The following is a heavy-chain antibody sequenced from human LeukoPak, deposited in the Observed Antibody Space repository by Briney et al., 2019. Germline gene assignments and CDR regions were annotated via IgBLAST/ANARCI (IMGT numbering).Heavy chain of an antibody. CDR2: IYENGGTT. Sequence: PGGSLRLSCVGSGFTFRSHAMSWVRQAPEKGLEFVSGIYENGGTTYYADSVKGRFSISRDNSKNTLYLQMDSLRGEDTAVYYCARVMGDSGGWYLAWFDPWGQGTLVTVSS. V-gene: IGHV3-23*01. CDR1: GFTFRSHA. CDR3: ARVMGDSGGWYLAWFDP. J-gene: IGHJ5*02. D-gene: IGHD6-19*01.